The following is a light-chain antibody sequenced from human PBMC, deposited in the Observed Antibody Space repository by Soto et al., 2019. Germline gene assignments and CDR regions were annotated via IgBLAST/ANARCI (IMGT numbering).Light chain of an antibody. CDR2: DTS. V-gene: IGKV3-11*01. CDR3: QQRSNWSWT. Sequence: EIVLTHAPATLSVSPGERVTLSCRASQSVSSYLAWYQQKPGQAPRLLIYDTSNRATGIPARFSGSGSGTDFTLTISSLEPEDFAVYYCQQRSNWSWTFGQGTKVDI. CDR1: QSVSSY. J-gene: IGKJ1*01.